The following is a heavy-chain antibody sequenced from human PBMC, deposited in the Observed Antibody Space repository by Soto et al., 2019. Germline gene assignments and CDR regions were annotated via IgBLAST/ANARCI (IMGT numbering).Heavy chain of an antibody. J-gene: IGHJ6*02. CDR3: ARDRPDYDFWSGYWTFYYYYGMDV. CDR1: GFTFSSYA. D-gene: IGHD3-3*01. CDR2: ISYDGSNK. V-gene: IGHV3-30-3*01. Sequence: GGSLRLPCAASGFTFSSYAMHWVRQAPGKGLEWVAVISYDGSNKYYADSVKGRFTISRDNSKNTLYLQMNSLRAEDTAVYYCARDRPDYDFWSGYWTFYYYYGMDVWGQGTTVTVSS.